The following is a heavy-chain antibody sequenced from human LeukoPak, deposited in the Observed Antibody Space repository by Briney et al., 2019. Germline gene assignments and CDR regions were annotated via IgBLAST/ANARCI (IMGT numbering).Heavy chain of an antibody. V-gene: IGHV1-2*02. CDR1: GYTFTGYY. CDR2: INPHSGGT. Sequence: ASVKVSCKASGYTFTGYYMHWVRQAPGQGLEWMGWINPHSGGTDYAQKFQGRVTMTRDTSISAAYMELSRLRSDDTAVYYCARDLAVAGTMVEFDYWGQGTLVTVSS. CDR3: ARDLAVAGTMVEFDY. D-gene: IGHD6-19*01. J-gene: IGHJ4*02.